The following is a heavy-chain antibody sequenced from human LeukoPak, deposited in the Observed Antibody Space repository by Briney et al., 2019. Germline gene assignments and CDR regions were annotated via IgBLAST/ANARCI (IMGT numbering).Heavy chain of an antibody. Sequence: ASVKVSCKASGGTFSSYAISWVRQAPGQGLEWMGGIIPIFGTANYAQKFQGRVTITADESTSTAYMELSSLRSEDTAVYYCASSIAAAGTLDYWGRGTLVTVSS. D-gene: IGHD6-13*01. V-gene: IGHV1-69*13. CDR1: GGTFSSYA. CDR2: IIPIFGTA. CDR3: ASSIAAAGTLDY. J-gene: IGHJ4*02.